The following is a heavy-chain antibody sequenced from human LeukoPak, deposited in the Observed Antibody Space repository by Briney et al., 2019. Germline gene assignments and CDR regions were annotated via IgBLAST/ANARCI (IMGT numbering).Heavy chain of an antibody. CDR2: ISTSSSYI. J-gene: IGHJ4*02. Sequence: GGSLRLSCAASGFTFSSYSMNWVRQPPGKGLEWVSSISTSSSYIHYADSVKGRFTISRDNANNSLYLQMNSLRAEDTAVYYCARGPLYDILTGHHPNYFDYWGQGTLVTVSS. CDR3: ARGPLYDILTGHHPNYFDY. D-gene: IGHD3-9*01. V-gene: IGHV3-21*01. CDR1: GFTFSSYS.